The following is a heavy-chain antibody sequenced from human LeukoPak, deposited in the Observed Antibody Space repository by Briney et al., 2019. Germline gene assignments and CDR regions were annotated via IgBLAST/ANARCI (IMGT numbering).Heavy chain of an antibody. V-gene: IGHV3-15*01. CDR1: GFTFSNAW. CDR2: IKSKTDGGTT. CDR3: TTDRKDFWSGLTFDY. J-gene: IGHJ4*02. D-gene: IGHD3-3*01. Sequence: GGSLRLSCAASGFTFSNAWMSWVRQAPGKGLEWVGRIKSKTDGGTTDYAAPVKGRFTISRDDSKNTLYLQMNSLKTEDTAVYYCTTDRKDFWSGLTFDYWGQGTLVTVSS.